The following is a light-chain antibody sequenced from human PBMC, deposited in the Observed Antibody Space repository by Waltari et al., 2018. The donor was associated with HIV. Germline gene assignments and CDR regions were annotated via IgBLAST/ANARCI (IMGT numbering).Light chain of an antibody. CDR1: QSISSN. CDR3: QQYNNWPRT. J-gene: IGKJ1*01. CDR2: GAS. Sequence: VMTQSPSTLSASPGDRVTLTCQASQSISSNLPWYQQKRDHAPKLLIYGASPRDTGVPARFSGSGSGTEFTLTISSLQSEDIAVYYCQQYNNWPRTFGQGTKVEI. V-gene: IGKV3-15*01.